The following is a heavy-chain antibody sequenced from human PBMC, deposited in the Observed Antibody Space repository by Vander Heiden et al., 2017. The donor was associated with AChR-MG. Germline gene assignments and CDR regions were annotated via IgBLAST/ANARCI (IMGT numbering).Heavy chain of an antibody. CDR1: GLPFSGSA. V-gene: IGHV3-73*02. CDR2: IRSKANNYAT. CDR3: TRRRYGGNSGDF. J-gene: IGHJ4*02. D-gene: IGHD2-21*02. Sequence: EVQLVESGGGLVQPGGSLTLSCAASGLPFSGSALHWVRQASGKGLEWVGRIRSKANNYATTYAASVKGRFTISRDDSKSTTYLHLSSLTPEDTAVYYCTRRRYGGNSGDFWGQGTLVTVSS.